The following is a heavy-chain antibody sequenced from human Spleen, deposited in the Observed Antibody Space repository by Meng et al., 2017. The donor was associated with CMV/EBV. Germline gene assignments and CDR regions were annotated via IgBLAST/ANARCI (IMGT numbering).Heavy chain of an antibody. CDR3: ARGRMGADY. V-gene: IGHV1-8*01. J-gene: IGHJ4*02. D-gene: IGHD3-16*01. CDR1: GYTFTSYD. CDR2: RNPNSGNT. Sequence: KVSCKSSGYTFTSYDINWVRQDTGEGLEGMGWRNPNSGNTGYAQKFQGRVTMTRNTSISTDYMELSSLRSEETAVYYCARGRMGADYWGQGTLVTVSS.